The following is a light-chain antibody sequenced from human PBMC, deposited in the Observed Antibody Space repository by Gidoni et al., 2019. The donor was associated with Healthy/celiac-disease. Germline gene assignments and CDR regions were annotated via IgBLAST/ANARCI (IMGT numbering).Light chain of an antibody. V-gene: IGKV1-39*01. Sequence: DIERTESPASLSASVGDRVTITCRASQSISSYLNWYQQKPGKAPQLLIYAASSLQSGVPSRFSGSGSATDFPLTISSLPPDYFATYYCQHSYSTPRTFGGXTKVEIK. J-gene: IGKJ4*01. CDR3: QHSYSTPRT. CDR1: QSISSY. CDR2: AAS.